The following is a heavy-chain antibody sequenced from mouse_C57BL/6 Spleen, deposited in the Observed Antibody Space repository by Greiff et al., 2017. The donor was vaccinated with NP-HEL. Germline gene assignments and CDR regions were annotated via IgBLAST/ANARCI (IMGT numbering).Heavy chain of an antibody. CDR1: GYSITSGYY. V-gene: IGHV3-6*01. CDR2: LSYDGSN. CDR3: ARDDYDAMDY. Sequence: EVQRVESGPGLVKPSQSLSLTCSVTGYSITSGYYWNWIRQFPGNKLEWMGYLSYDGSNNYNPSLKNRISITRDTSKNQFFLKLNSVTTEDTATYYCARDDYDAMDYWGQGTSVTVSS. J-gene: IGHJ4*01.